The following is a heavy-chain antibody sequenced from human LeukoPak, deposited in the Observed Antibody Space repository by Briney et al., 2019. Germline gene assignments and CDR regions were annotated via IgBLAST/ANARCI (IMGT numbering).Heavy chain of an antibody. V-gene: IGHV4-59*01. D-gene: IGHD6-13*01. Sequence: SETLSLTCAVSSGSISSYYWSWIRQPPGRGLEWIGSIHYSGSTSYNSSLKSRVTIPVDTSKSQFSLKLSSVTPADTAVYYCARQVYSSSWSYYFDYWGQGILVTVST. CDR3: ARQVYSSSWSYYFDY. J-gene: IGHJ4*02. CDR1: SGSISSYY. CDR2: IHYSGST.